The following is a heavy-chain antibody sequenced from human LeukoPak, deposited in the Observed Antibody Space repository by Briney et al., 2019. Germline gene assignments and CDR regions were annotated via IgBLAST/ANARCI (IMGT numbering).Heavy chain of an antibody. CDR1: GFTFSSYS. CDR3: ASTNHYYGSGTYDYYFDY. V-gene: IGHV3-21*01. CDR2: ISSGSDYI. D-gene: IGHD3-10*01. J-gene: IGHJ4*02. Sequence: GGSLRLSCATSGFTFSSYSMNWVRQAPGTGLEWVSSISSGSDYIYYADSVKGRFTISRDNAKNSLYLQMTSQRAEDTAVYYCASTNHYYGSGTYDYYFDYWGQGTLLTVSS.